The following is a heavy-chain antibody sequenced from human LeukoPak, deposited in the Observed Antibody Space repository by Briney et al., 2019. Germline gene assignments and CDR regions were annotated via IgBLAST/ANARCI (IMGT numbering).Heavy chain of an antibody. CDR1: GYSISSGYY. J-gene: IGHJ4*02. CDR3: ARFSSSGQFSDY. Sequence: SETLSLTCAVSGYSISSGYYWGWIRQPSGKGLEWIGSIYHSGSTYYNPSLKSRVTISVDTSKNQFSLKLSSVTAADTAVYYCARFSSSGQFSDYWGQGTLVTVSS. CDR2: IYHSGST. D-gene: IGHD3-22*01. V-gene: IGHV4-38-2*01.